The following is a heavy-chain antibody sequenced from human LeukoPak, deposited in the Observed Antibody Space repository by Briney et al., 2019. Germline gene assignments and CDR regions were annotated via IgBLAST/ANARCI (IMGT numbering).Heavy chain of an antibody. CDR2: IYYSGST. CDR1: GGSISSYY. CDR3: ARAGQLDRPFNY. J-gene: IGHJ4*02. V-gene: IGHV4-59*01. D-gene: IGHD6-13*01. Sequence: IPSETLSLTCTVSGGSISSYYWSWIRQPPGKGLEWIGYIYYSGSTNCNPSLKSRVTISVDTSKNQFSLKLSSVTAADTAVYYCARAGQLDRPFNYWGQGTVVTVAS.